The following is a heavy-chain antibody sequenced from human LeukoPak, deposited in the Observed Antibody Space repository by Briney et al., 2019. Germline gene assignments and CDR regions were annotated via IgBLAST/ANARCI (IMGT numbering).Heavy chain of an antibody. CDR2: IYTGGST. V-gene: IGHV3-53*05. CDR1: GFTVSSNY. D-gene: IGHD6-19*01. J-gene: IGHJ6*03. Sequence: GGSLRLSCAASGFTVSSNYMSWVRQAPGKGLEWVSVIYTGGSTYYADSVKGRFTISRDNSKNTLYLQMNSLRAEDTAVYYCARDCSAAGLIGPRGYYYYMDVWGKGTTVTVSS. CDR3: ARDCSAAGLIGPRGYYYYMDV.